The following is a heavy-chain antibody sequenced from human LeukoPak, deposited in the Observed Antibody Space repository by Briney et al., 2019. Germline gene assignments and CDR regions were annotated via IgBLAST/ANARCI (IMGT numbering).Heavy chain of an antibody. J-gene: IGHJ4*02. CDR1: GYSFTSYW. D-gene: IGHD1-14*01. V-gene: IGHV5-51*01. Sequence: GESLKISCKTSGYSFTSYWIGWVRQMPGKGLGWMGIIYPSDSSTIYSPSFQGQATISADKSITTAYLQWSSLKASDSAIYYCGRAGFDYWGQGALVTVSS. CDR2: IYPSDSST. CDR3: GRAGFDY.